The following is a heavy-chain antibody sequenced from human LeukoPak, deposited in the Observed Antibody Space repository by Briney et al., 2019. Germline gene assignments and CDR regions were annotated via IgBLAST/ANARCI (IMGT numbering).Heavy chain of an antibody. J-gene: IGHJ4*02. V-gene: IGHV3-21*01. CDR2: ISSSSRYI. Sequence: GGSLRLSCSPSGFTSSIYSMNCAPHAPGGGVVCVSSISSSSRYINYAHSVKARFTISRDHPKNSLSLQITCRRAEHRPMYYCARGELPDFDYWGQGTLVTVSS. CDR3: ARGELPDFDY. CDR1: GFTSSIYS. D-gene: IGHD1-26*01.